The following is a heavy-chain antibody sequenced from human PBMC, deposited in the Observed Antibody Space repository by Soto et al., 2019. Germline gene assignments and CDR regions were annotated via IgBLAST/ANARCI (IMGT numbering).Heavy chain of an antibody. CDR3: ASPRNLKYSNYPGTLDY. Sequence: GASVKVSCKASGYTFTSYAMHWVRQAPGQRLEWMGWINAGNGNTKYSQKFQGRVTITRDTSASTAYMELSSLRSEDTAVYYCASPRNLKYSNYPGTLDYWGQGTLVTVSS. J-gene: IGHJ4*02. D-gene: IGHD4-4*01. V-gene: IGHV1-3*01. CDR1: GYTFTSYA. CDR2: INAGNGNT.